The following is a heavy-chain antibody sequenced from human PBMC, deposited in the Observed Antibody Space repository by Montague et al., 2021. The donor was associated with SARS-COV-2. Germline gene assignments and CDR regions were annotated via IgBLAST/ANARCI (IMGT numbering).Heavy chain of an antibody. V-gene: IGHV4-34*01. Sequence: TLSLTCAVHGGSFSTYSWNWIRQPPGKGLEWIGEIHHGGSTNYXPSLKSRVTISADTSKNQFSLKLTSVAAADTAVYYCARLGDGVVPSPILGVGPYYSYYYMDVWGKGTTVTVSS. J-gene: IGHJ6*03. CDR2: IHHGGST. D-gene: IGHD3-10*01. CDR1: GGSFSTYS. CDR3: ARLGDGVVPSPILGVGPYYSYYYMDV.